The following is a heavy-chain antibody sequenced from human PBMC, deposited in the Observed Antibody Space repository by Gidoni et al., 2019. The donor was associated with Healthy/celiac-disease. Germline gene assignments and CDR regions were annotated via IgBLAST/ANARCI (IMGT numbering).Heavy chain of an antibody. CDR3: AKMASQYYYDSSGYYDY. J-gene: IGHJ4*02. Sequence: EVQLVASGGGLVQPGRSLRLSCAASGFTFDDYAMHWVRQAPGKGLEWVSGISWNSGSIGYADSVKGRFTISRDNAKNSLYLQMNSLRAEDTALYYCAKMASQYYYDSSGYYDYWGQGTLVTVSS. CDR1: GFTFDDYA. V-gene: IGHV3-9*01. CDR2: ISWNSGSI. D-gene: IGHD3-22*01.